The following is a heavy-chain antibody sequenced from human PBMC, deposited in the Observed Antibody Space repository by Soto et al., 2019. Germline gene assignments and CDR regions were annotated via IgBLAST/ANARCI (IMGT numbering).Heavy chain of an antibody. CDR3: ARVAEEYSSGLGY. CDR1: GYTFTGYY. D-gene: IGHD6-19*01. CDR2: INPNSGGT. J-gene: IGHJ4*02. Sequence: QVQLVQSGAEVKKPGASVKVSCRASGYTFTGYYRHWGRQAPGQGLKWMGWINPNSGGTNYAQKFQGRVTMTRDTSISTAYMELSRLRSDDTAVYYCARVAEEYSSGLGYWGQGTLVTVSS. V-gene: IGHV1-2*02.